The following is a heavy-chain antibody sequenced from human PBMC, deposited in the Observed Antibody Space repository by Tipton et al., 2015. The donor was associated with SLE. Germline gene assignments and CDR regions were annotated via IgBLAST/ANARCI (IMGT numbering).Heavy chain of an antibody. V-gene: IGHV4-59*01. CDR2: IYYSGST. Sequence: TLSLTCTVSGDSISNYYWSWIRQPPGKGLEWIGYIYYSGSTNYNPSLKSRVTISVDTSKDQFSLKLSSVTAADTAVYFCARGSGWPHWYFDLWGRGTLVTVSS. J-gene: IGHJ2*01. CDR1: GDSISNYY. D-gene: IGHD6-19*01. CDR3: ARGSGWPHWYFDL.